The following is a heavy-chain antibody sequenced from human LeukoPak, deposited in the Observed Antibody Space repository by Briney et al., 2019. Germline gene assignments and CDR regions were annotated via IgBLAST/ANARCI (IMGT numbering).Heavy chain of an antibody. CDR1: GYTFDSYG. V-gene: IGHV1-18*04. Sequence: ASVKVSCKVSGYTFDSYGISWVRQAPGQGLEWLGWISVYNGKTNHTEKFQGRVTMSTDSSTTTVFLGVKSLRLDDTAVYYCTRDRNFFDYWGQGTLVIVSS. J-gene: IGHJ4*02. CDR3: TRDRNFFDY. CDR2: ISVYNGKT.